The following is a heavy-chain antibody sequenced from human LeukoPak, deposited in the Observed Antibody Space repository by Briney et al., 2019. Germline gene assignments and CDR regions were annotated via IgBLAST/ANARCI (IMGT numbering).Heavy chain of an antibody. J-gene: IGHJ6*03. CDR3: ARALLYSSGWRYYYYMDV. CDR1: GFTFSDYY. Sequence: KTGGSLRLSCAASGFTFSDYYMSWIRQAPGKGLEWVSYISSSGSTIYYADSVKGRFTISRDNAKNSLYLQMNSLRAEDTAVYYCARALLYSSGWRYYYYMDVWGKGTTVTVSS. CDR2: ISSSGSTI. V-gene: IGHV3-11*04. D-gene: IGHD6-19*01.